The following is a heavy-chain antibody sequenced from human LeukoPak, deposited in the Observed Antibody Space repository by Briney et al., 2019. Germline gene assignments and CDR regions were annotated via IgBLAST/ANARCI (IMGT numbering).Heavy chain of an antibody. Sequence: GRSLRLSCAASGFTFSSYGMHWVRQAPGKGLEWVAVIWYDGSDKYYADSVKGRFTISRDNSNNTLHLQMNSLRAEDTAVYHCGRAMEVYQLLPDYWGQGTLVTVSS. D-gene: IGHD2-2*01. CDR1: GFTFSSYG. CDR3: GRAMEVYQLLPDY. CDR2: IWYDGSDK. V-gene: IGHV3-33*01. J-gene: IGHJ4*02.